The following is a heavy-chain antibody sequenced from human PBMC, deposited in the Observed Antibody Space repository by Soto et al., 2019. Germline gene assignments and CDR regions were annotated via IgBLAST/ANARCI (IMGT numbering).Heavy chain of an antibody. V-gene: IGHV5-51*01. D-gene: IGHD2-15*01. CDR1: GYSFTSYW. J-gene: IGHJ3*02. Sequence: GESPKISCKGSGYSFTSYWIGWVRQMPGKGLEWMGIIYPGDSDTRYSPSFQGQVTISADKSISTAYLQWSSLKASDTAMYYCARRLGYCSGGSCYSGAFDIWRQGTMVTVSS. CDR2: IYPGDSDT. CDR3: ARRLGYCSGGSCYSGAFDI.